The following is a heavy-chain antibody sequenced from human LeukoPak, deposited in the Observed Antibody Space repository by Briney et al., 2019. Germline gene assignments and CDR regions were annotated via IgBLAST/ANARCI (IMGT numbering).Heavy chain of an antibody. D-gene: IGHD6-13*01. CDR3: ARDLLVAAAGTVY. Sequence: GGSLRLSCAASGFTFSSYWMSWVRQAPGKGLEWVANIKQDGSEKYYVDSVKGRFTISRDNAKNSLYLQMNSLRAEDTAVYYCARDLLVAAAGTVYWGQGTLVTVSS. CDR2: IKQDGSEK. J-gene: IGHJ4*02. CDR1: GFTFSSYW. V-gene: IGHV3-7*01.